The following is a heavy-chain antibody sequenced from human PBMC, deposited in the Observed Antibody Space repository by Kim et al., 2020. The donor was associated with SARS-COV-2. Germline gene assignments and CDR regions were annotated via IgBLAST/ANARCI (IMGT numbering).Heavy chain of an antibody. J-gene: IGHJ5*02. CDR2: IYSGGST. V-gene: IGHV3-66*01. CDR3: ARDPLTETGTTSSP. CDR1: GFTVSSNY. Sequence: GGSLRLSCAASGFTVSSNYMSWVRQAPGKGLEWVSVIYSGGSTYYADSVKGRFTISRDNSKNTLYLQMNSLRAEDTAVYYCARDPLTETGTTSSPWGQGTLVTVSS. D-gene: IGHD1-7*01.